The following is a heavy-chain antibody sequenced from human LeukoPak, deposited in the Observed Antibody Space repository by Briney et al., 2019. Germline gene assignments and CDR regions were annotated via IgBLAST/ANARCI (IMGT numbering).Heavy chain of an antibody. J-gene: IGHJ3*02. CDR3: AQFPEGYAFDI. CDR1: GGSIGSRAYY. V-gene: IGHV4-61*02. Sequence: SQTLSLTCTVSGGSIGSRAYYWSWIRQPAGKGLEYIGRIYTDGSPNHNPSLKSRVSISMDTSKNQFSLKLSSVTAADTAVYYCAQFPEGYAFDIWGQGTMVTVSS. CDR2: IYTDGSP.